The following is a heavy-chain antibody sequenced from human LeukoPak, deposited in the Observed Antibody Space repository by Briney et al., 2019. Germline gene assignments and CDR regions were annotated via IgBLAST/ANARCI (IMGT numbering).Heavy chain of an antibody. CDR1: GGSFSGYY. CDR2: INHSGST. Sequence: PSETLSLTCAVYGGSFSGYYWSWIRQPQGKGLEWIGEINHSGSTNYNPSLKSRVTISVDTSKNQFSLNLSSVTAADTAVYYCARGLLRDDPAWGQGTLVTVSS. D-gene: IGHD5/OR15-5a*01. J-gene: IGHJ5*02. V-gene: IGHV4-34*01. CDR3: ARGLLRDDPA.